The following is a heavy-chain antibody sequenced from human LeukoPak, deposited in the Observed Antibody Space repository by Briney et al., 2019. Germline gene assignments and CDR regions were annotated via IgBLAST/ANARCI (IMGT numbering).Heavy chain of an antibody. J-gene: IGHJ4*02. Sequence: ASVKVSCKVSGYTLTELSMHWVRQAPGKGLEGMGGFDPEDGETIYAQQFQGRVTMTEDTPTDTAYMELSSLRSEDTAVYYCATDLALTIFGEGSFDYWGQGTLVTVSS. CDR3: ATDLALTIFGEGSFDY. D-gene: IGHD3-3*01. V-gene: IGHV1-24*01. CDR1: GYTLTELS. CDR2: FDPEDGET.